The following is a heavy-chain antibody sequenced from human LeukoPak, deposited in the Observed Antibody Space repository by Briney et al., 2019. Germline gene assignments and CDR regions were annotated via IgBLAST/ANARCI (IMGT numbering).Heavy chain of an antibody. CDR1: GYTFTSYA. V-gene: IGHV1-3*01. CDR2: INAGNGNT. CDR3: ARDPSLRYFDWYYDY. D-gene: IGHD3-9*01. Sequence: ASVKVSCKASGYTFTSYAMHWVRQAPGQRLEWMGWINAGNGNTKYSQKFQGRVTITRDTSASTAYMELSSLRSEDTAVYYCARDPSLRYFDWYYDYWGQGTLVTVSS. J-gene: IGHJ4*02.